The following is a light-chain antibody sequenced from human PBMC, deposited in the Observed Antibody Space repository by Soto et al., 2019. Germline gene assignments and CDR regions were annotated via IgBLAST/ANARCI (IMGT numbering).Light chain of an antibody. J-gene: IGKJ1*01. V-gene: IGKV3-20*01. Sequence: EIVLTQSPGTLSLSPGERATLSCRVSQSVSSSYLAWYQQKPGQAPRLLIYGASSRATGIPDRFSGSGSGTDFTLTISRLEPEDFAVYYCQQYRGWPRTFGQGTKVEIK. CDR2: GAS. CDR3: QQYRGWPRT. CDR1: QSVSSSY.